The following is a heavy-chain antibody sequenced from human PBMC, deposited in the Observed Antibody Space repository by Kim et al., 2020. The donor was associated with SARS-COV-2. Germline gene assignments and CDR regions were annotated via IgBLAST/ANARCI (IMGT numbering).Heavy chain of an antibody. CDR2: MYISGTT. CDR3: ARVATSPRRPIDY. J-gene: IGHJ4*02. V-gene: IGHV4-4*07. Sequence: SETLSLTCTVSGASISSNYWTWIRQPAVKGLEWIGRMYISGTTNYNPSLKGRVTISLDTSKNQFSLKLTSVTAADTAVYYCARVATSPRRPIDYWGQGILVTVSS. CDR1: GASISSNY.